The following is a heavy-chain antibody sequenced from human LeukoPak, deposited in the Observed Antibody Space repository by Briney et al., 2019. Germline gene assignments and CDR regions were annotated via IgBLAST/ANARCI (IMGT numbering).Heavy chain of an antibody. CDR3: AREGDIVVVPAASYFDY. CDR2: IKQDGSEK. V-gene: IGHV3-7*01. J-gene: IGHJ4*02. D-gene: IGHD2-2*01. Sequence: GGSLRLSCAASGFTFSSYWMRWVRQAPGKGLEGVANIKQDGSEKYYVDSVKGRFTISRDNAKNSLYLQMNSLRAEDTAVYYCAREGDIVVVPAASYFDYWGQGTLVTVSS. CDR1: GFTFSSYW.